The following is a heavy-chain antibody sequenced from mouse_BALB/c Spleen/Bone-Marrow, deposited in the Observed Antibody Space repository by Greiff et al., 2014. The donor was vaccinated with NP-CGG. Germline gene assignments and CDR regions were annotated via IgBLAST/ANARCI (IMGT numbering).Heavy chain of an antibody. J-gene: IGHJ1*01. CDR1: GYLFTGYY. CDR3: ESRGEYFDV. Sequence: VQLQQSRPELAKPGASVKISCKASGYLFTGYYMHWVKQSHGNSLDWIGYIYPYNGVSSYNQKFKGKATLTVDKSSSTAYMELRSLTSDDSAVYYCESRGEYFDVWGAGTTVTVSS. CDR2: IYPYNGVS. V-gene: IGHV1-31*01.